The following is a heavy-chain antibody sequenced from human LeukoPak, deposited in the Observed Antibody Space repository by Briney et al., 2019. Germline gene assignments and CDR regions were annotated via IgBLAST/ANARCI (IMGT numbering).Heavy chain of an antibody. CDR3: AKDGPAGYSSGWSLDY. D-gene: IGHD6-19*01. CDR2: ISYDGSNK. V-gene: IGHV3-30*18. Sequence: PGWSLRLSCAASGFTFSSYGMHWVRQAPGKGLEWVAVISYDGSNKYYADSVKGRFTISRDNSKNTLYLQMNSLRAEDTAVYYCAKDGPAGYSSGWSLDYWGQGTLVTVSS. J-gene: IGHJ4*02. CDR1: GFTFSSYG.